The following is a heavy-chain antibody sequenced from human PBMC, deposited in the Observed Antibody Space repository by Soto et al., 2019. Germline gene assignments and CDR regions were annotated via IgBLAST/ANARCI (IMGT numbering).Heavy chain of an antibody. CDR3: VRDRGFPDSFDL. CDR2: IIPILGIA. CDR1: GGTFSSYT. J-gene: IGHJ3*01. D-gene: IGHD3-10*01. V-gene: IGHV1-69*04. Sequence: GASVKVSCKASGGTFSSYTISWVRQAPGQGLEWMGRIIPILGIANYAQKFQGRVTITADKSTSTAYMELSSLRVEDTAVYFCVRDRGFPDSFDLWGQGTMVTVSS.